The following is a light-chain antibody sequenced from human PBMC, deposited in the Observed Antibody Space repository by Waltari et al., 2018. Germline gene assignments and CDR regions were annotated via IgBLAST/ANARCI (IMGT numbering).Light chain of an antibody. CDR1: SRAVGGYNS. CDR3: SSYRSSTTRV. V-gene: IGLV2-14*01. J-gene: IGLJ1*01. Sequence: QSALTQPASVSGSPGQSITIPCTGTSRAVGGYNSVSWYQQHPGKAPKLMIYGVSNRPSGVSDRFSGSKSGNTASLTISGLQAEDEADYYCSSYRSSTTRVFGTGTKVTVL. CDR2: GVS.